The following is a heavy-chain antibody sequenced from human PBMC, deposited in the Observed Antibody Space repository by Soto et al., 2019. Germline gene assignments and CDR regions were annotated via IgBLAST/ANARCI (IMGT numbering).Heavy chain of an antibody. CDR1: GLTISNAW. CDR3: TTGSVEGV. CDR2: IKTNTEGGTT. Sequence: EVQLVDSGGGFIYPGGSLRLSCAASGLTISNAWMKWVRQAPGKGLEWVGRIKTNTEGGTTDYAAAVKGRFTVSRDDSKNTLYLQMNSLTTEDTAVYYCTTGSVEGVWGQGTMVTVSS. D-gene: IGHD2-15*01. J-gene: IGHJ6*02. V-gene: IGHV3-15*07.